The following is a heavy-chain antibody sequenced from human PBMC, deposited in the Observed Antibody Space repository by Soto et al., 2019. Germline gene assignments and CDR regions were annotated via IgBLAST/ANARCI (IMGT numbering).Heavy chain of an antibody. V-gene: IGHV4-34*01. Sequence: PSETLSLTCAVYGGSFSGYYWSWIRQPPGKGLEWIGEINHSGSTNYNPSLKSRVTISVDTSKNQFSLKLSSVTAADTAVYYCARAPYSGYHYSLEYWGRGTLVTVSS. CDR3: ARAPYSGYHYSLEY. CDR1: GGSFSGYY. J-gene: IGHJ4*02. CDR2: INHSGST. D-gene: IGHD5-12*01.